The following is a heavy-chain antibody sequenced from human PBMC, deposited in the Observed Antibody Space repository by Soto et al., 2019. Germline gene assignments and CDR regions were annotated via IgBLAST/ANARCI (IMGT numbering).Heavy chain of an antibody. J-gene: IGHJ4*02. V-gene: IGHV3-74*01. CDR2: INSDGSST. Sequence: EVQLVESGGGLVQPGGSLRVSCAASGFTFSSYWMHWVRQAPGKGLVWVSRINSDGSSTSYADSVKGRFTISRDNAKNTLYLQMNSLRAEDTARYYCARRGDVAGLHYWGQGTLVTVSS. D-gene: IGHD6-19*01. CDR1: GFTFSSYW. CDR3: ARRGDVAGLHY.